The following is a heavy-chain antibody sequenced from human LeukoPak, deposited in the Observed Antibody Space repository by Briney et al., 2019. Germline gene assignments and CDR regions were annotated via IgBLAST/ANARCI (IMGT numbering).Heavy chain of an antibody. Sequence: PGGSLRLSCAASGFTFTSSSMHWVRQAPGKGLEGVAVISYDGTNKDYTHSVKGRFAISRDNPKKTFHLQMNSLRPEDTAVYYCARDPGSGYGFDIWGRGTMVTVSS. V-gene: IGHV3-30*09. CDR3: ARDPGSGYGFDI. J-gene: IGHJ3*02. CDR1: GFTFTSSS. CDR2: ISYDGTNK. D-gene: IGHD3-10*01.